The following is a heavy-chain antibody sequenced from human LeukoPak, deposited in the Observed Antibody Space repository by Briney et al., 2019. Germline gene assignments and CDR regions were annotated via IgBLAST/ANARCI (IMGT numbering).Heavy chain of an antibody. J-gene: IGHJ5*02. V-gene: IGHV5-51*01. CDR1: GYSFTSYW. Sequence: GESLKISCKGSGYSFTSYWIGWVRQMPGKGLEWMGIIYPGDSDTRYSPSFQGQVTISADKSISTAYLQRSSLKASDTAMYYCAXHVRAEYYYDSSGYSVDWFDPWGQGTLVTVSS. CDR3: AXHVRAEYYYDSSGYSVDWFDP. CDR2: IYPGDSDT. D-gene: IGHD3-22*01.